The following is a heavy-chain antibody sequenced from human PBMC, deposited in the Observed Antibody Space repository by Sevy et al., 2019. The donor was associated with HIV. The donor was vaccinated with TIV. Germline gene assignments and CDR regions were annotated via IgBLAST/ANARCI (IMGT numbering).Heavy chain of an antibody. CDR3: AKSRSYPRDSGDAFAL. CDR2: ISYSGNT. CDR1: GGSISTNY. D-gene: IGHD2-21*01. Sequence: SETLSLTCTVSGGSISTNYWSWIRQPPGKGLEWIGYISYSGNTNYNPSLKSRVAISVDTSKNQFSLKVTSVTAADTAVYYCAKSRSYPRDSGDAFALWGQGTMVTVSS. V-gene: IGHV4-59*01. J-gene: IGHJ3*01.